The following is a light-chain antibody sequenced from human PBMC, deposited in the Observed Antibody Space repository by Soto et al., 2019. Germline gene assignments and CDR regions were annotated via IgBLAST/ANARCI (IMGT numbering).Light chain of an antibody. V-gene: IGLV2-23*02. Sequence: QSVLTKPASVSGSPGQSITISCTGTSSDIGSYDLVSWYQQHPGTAPKLIIYEVTKRPSGVSTRFSGSKSGNTASLTISGLQAVDEADYYCCSFADFTYVFGTGTKVTLL. J-gene: IGLJ1*01. CDR3: CSFADFTYV. CDR2: EVT. CDR1: SSDIGSYDL.